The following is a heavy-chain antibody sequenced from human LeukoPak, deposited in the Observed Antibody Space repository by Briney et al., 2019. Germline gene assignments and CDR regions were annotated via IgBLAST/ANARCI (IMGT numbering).Heavy chain of an antibody. CDR3: ARGGVATGWFDP. Sequence: GGSLRVSCAASGFTVSSNYMSWVRQAPGKGLEWVSVIYSGGSTYYADSVKGRFTISRHNSKHTLYLQMNSLRAEDTALYYCARGGVATGWFDPWGQGTLVTVSS. V-gene: IGHV3-53*04. D-gene: IGHD5-12*01. CDR2: IYSGGST. CDR1: GFTVSSNY. J-gene: IGHJ5*02.